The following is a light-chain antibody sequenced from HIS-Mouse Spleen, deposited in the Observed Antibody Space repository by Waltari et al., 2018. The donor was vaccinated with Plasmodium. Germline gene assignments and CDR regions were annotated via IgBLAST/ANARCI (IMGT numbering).Light chain of an antibody. J-gene: IGKJ1*01. CDR1: QSISSY. Sequence: DIQMTQSPSSLSASVGDRVTITCRASQSISSYLNWDQQKPGKAPKLLIYASAILQSGVRSRFRGSGSGTDFTLTISRLQPEDFATYYCQQSYSTWTFGQGTKVEIK. CDR2: ASA. CDR3: QQSYSTWT. V-gene: IGKV1-39*01.